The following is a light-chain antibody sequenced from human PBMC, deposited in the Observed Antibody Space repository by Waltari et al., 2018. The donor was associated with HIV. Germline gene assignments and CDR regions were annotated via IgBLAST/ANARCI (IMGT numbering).Light chain of an antibody. CDR1: TSAISSYPS. CDR3: SSYTTSDSVV. CDR2: GAA. J-gene: IGLJ3*02. Sequence: QSALTQPASVSGSPGQSISISCTGPTSAISSYPSASWYRPRPGEDPKLLIYGAAHRPSGVSHRFSASTFGNTASLTISGLQTDDEGDYYCSSYTTSDSVVFGGGTRLTVL. V-gene: IGLV2-14*01.